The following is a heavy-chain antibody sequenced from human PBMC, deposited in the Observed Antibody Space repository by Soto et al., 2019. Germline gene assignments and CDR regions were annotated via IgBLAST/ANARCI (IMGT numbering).Heavy chain of an antibody. Sequence: GESLKISCQGSGYSFTSYWIDWVRQMPGKGLEWMGIIYPGDSDTRYSPSFQGLVTISADKSISTAYLQWSSLKASDTAMYYCARQASWNYVVGYFEYWGQGALVTVSS. CDR1: GYSFTSYW. J-gene: IGHJ4*02. D-gene: IGHD1-7*01. V-gene: IGHV5-51*01. CDR2: IYPGDSDT. CDR3: ARQASWNYVVGYFEY.